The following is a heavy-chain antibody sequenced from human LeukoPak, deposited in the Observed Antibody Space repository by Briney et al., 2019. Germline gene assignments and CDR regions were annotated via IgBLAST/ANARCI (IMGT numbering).Heavy chain of an antibody. CDR1: GFTVSSNY. Sequence: GGSLRLSCAASGFTVSSNYMSWVRQAPGKGLEWVSVIYSGGSTYYADSVKGRFTISRDNSKNTLYLQMNSLRAEDTAVYYCARDGYDFWAQAFDIWGQGTMVTVSS. CDR2: IYSGGST. V-gene: IGHV3-53*01. CDR3: ARDGYDFWAQAFDI. D-gene: IGHD3-3*01. J-gene: IGHJ3*02.